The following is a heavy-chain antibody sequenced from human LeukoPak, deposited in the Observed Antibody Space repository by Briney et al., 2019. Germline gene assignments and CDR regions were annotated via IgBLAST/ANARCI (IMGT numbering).Heavy chain of an antibody. J-gene: IGHJ6*02. CDR1: GFTFSSHW. CDR3: ARDTSRTMDV. CDR2: INTDGSTT. V-gene: IGHV3-74*01. Sequence: GGSLRLSCAASGFTFSSHWMHWVRQAPGKGLVWVSIINTDGSTTRYADSVEGRFTISRDNARNTLYLEMNSPRVEDTAVHFCARDTSRTMDVWGQGTTVTV.